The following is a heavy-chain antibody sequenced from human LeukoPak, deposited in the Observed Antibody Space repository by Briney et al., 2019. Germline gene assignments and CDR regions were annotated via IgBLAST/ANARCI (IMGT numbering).Heavy chain of an antibody. Sequence: PGGSLRLSCAASGFTVSSNYMCWVRQAPGKGLEWLSIIHSDGSTHYADSVRGRFTISRDNSKNTLFLQMNTLRAEDTAMYYCATTRGSSFDYWGQGTLVTVSS. CDR1: GFTVSSNY. J-gene: IGHJ4*02. CDR3: ATTRGSSFDY. CDR2: IHSDGST. V-gene: IGHV3-53*01. D-gene: IGHD1-26*01.